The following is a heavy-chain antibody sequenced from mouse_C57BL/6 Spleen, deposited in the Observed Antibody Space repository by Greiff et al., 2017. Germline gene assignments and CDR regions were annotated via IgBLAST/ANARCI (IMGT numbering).Heavy chain of an antibody. J-gene: IGHJ2*01. CDR2: IYPTDGTT. CDR3: GRDGNYFDD. CDR1: GYTFTSYC. V-gene: IGHV1-61*01. Sequence: QVQLQQSGPELVRPGSSVKLSCKASGYTFTSYCMDWVKQSPGQGLEWIGDIYPTDGTTSYNQKFKGKATLTVDKSSSTAYMQLSSLTSEDSAVYCCGRDGNYFDDWGQGTTLTVSS. D-gene: IGHD2-3*01.